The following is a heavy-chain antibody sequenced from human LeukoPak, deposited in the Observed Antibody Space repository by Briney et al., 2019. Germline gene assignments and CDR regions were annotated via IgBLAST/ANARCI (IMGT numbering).Heavy chain of an antibody. D-gene: IGHD3-3*01. Sequence: ERSLRLSCAASGFTFSSYAMHWVRQAPGKGLEWVAVISYDGSNKYYADSVKGRFTISRDNSKNTLFLQMNSLRAEDTAVYYCARDRVDFWSGYRDAFDIWGQGTMVTVSS. V-gene: IGHV3-30-3*01. J-gene: IGHJ3*02. CDR3: ARDRVDFWSGYRDAFDI. CDR1: GFTFSSYA. CDR2: ISYDGSNK.